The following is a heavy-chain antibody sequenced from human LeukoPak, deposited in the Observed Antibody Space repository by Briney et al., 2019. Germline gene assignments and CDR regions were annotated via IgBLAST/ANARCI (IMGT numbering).Heavy chain of an antibody. CDR2: IYYSGST. D-gene: IGHD2-2*01. Sequence: SETLSLTCTVSGGSISSGGYYWSWIRQHPGKGLEWIGYIYYSGSTYYNPSLKSRVTISVDTSKNQFSLKLSSVTAADTAVYYCARCSSTCYYGMDVWGQGTTVTVSS. V-gene: IGHV4-31*03. CDR3: ARCSSTCYYGMDV. CDR1: GGSISSGGYY. J-gene: IGHJ6*02.